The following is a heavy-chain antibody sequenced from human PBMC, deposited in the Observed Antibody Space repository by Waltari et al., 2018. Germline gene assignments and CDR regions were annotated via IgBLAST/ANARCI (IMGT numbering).Heavy chain of an antibody. CDR2: IYTSGST. J-gene: IGHJ6*02. D-gene: IGHD3-22*01. Sequence: QVQLQESGPGLVKPSQTLSLTCTVSVGSISSGSYYWSWIRQPAGKGLERIGRIYTSGSTNYNPSLKSRVTISVDTSKNQFSLKLSSVTAADMAVYYCARVWPWDSSGYYRDYYYYGMDVWGQGTTVTVSS. V-gene: IGHV4-61*02. CDR1: VGSISSGSYY. CDR3: ARVWPWDSSGYYRDYYYYGMDV.